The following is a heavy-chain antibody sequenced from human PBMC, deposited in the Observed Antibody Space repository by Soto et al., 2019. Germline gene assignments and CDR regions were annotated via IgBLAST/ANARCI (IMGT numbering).Heavy chain of an antibody. Sequence: GGSPRLSCAASGFTFSSYSMNWVRQAPGKGLEWVSSISSSSSYIYYADSVKGRFTISRDNAKNSLYLQMNSLRAEDTAVYYCAREGRVDTAMVDYWGQGTLVTVSS. CDR2: ISSSSSYI. CDR1: GFTFSSYS. D-gene: IGHD5-18*01. CDR3: AREGRVDTAMVDY. V-gene: IGHV3-21*01. J-gene: IGHJ4*02.